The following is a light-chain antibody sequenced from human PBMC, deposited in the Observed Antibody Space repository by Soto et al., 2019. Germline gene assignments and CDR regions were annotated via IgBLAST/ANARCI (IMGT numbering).Light chain of an antibody. Sequence: EIVLTQSPGTLSLSPGETATLSCRASQTIGRNYLAWYQQKPGQGPRLLIFSTSTRATGIPERFSGGGSGTDFTLSISRLEPEDFAVYYCQQYASSPLLTFGGGTKVEIK. J-gene: IGKJ4*01. CDR3: QQYASSPLLT. CDR1: QTIGRNY. V-gene: IGKV3-20*01. CDR2: STS.